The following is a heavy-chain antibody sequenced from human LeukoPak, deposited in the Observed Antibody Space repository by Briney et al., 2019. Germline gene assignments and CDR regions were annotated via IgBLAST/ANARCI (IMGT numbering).Heavy chain of an antibody. Sequence: GGSLRLSCAASGFTFDDYGMSWVRQAPGKGLEWVSGINWNGGSTGYADSVKGRFTISRDNAKNSLYLQMNSLRAEDTALYYCARDGIAVAGVYYFDYRGQGTLVTVSS. D-gene: IGHD6-19*01. CDR3: ARDGIAVAGVYYFDY. CDR2: INWNGGST. V-gene: IGHV3-20*04. CDR1: GFTFDDYG. J-gene: IGHJ4*02.